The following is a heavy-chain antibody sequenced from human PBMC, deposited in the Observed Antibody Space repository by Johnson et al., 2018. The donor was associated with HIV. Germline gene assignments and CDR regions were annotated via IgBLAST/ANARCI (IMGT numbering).Heavy chain of an antibody. CDR3: TRDLRTRAFDI. Sequence: QVQLVESGGGVVQPGRSLRLSCAASGITFSSYAMHWVRQAPGKGLEWVAVISYDGSNKYYADSVKGRFTISRDNSKNTLFLQMNSLIVGDTAVYFCTRDLRTRAFDIWGQGTMVTVSS. CDR1: GITFSSYA. CDR2: ISYDGSNK. V-gene: IGHV3-30*04. J-gene: IGHJ3*02. D-gene: IGHD1-1*01.